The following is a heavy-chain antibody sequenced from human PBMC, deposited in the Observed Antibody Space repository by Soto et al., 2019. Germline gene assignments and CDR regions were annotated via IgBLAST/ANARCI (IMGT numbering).Heavy chain of an antibody. CDR1: GFTFSSYG. V-gene: IGHV3-30*18. CDR2: ISYDGSNK. CDR3: AKGRLPLGELSLYQPEPVDY. Sequence: QVQLVESGGGVVQPGRSLRLSCAASGFTFSSYGMHWVRQAPGKGLEWVAVISYDGSNKYYADSVKGRFTISRDNSKNTLYLQMNSLRAEDTAVYYWAKGRLPLGELSLYQPEPVDYWGQGTLVTVSS. D-gene: IGHD3-16*02. J-gene: IGHJ4*02.